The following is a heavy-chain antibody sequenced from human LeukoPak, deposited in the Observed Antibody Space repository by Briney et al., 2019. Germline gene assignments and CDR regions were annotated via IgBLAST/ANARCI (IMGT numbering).Heavy chain of an antibody. J-gene: IGHJ4*02. CDR3: AKEHSYYYGSGSYSPFDY. D-gene: IGHD3-10*01. V-gene: IGHV3-23*01. CDR2: ISGSGGST. Sequence: GGSLRLSCAASGFTFSSYAMSWVRQAPGKGLEWVSAISGSGGSTYYADSVKGRFTISRDNSKNTLYLQMNSLRAEDTAVYYCAKEHSYYYGSGSYSPFDYWGQGTLVTVSS. CDR1: GFTFSSYA.